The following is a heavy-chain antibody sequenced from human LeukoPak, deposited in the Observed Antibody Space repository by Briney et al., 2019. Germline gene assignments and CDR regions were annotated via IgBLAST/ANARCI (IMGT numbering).Heavy chain of an antibody. CDR1: GYTFTTYG. D-gene: IGHD3-9*01. CDR3: ARRRSYYDILTGYSYYMDV. Sequence: ASVKVSCKASGYTFTTYGISWVRQAPGQGLEWMGWINPNSGGTNYAQKFQGRVTMTRDTSISTAYMELSRLRSDDTAVYYCARRRSYYDILTGYSYYMDVWGKGTTVTVSS. V-gene: IGHV1-2*02. J-gene: IGHJ6*03. CDR2: INPNSGGT.